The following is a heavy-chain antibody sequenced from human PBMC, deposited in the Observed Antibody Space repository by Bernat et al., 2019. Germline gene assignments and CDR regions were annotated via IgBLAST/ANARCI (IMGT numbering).Heavy chain of an antibody. Sequence: QLQLQESGPGLVKPSETLSLTCTVSGGSISSSSYYWGWIRQPPGKGLEWIGSIYYSGSTYYNPSLKSRVTISVDTSKNQFSLKLSSVTAADTAVYYCARHRLLTARPIAVAADLDYWGQGTLVTVSS. CDR3: ARHRLLTARPIAVAADLDY. CDR2: IYYSGST. V-gene: IGHV4-39*01. D-gene: IGHD6-19*01. CDR1: GGSISSSSYY. J-gene: IGHJ4*02.